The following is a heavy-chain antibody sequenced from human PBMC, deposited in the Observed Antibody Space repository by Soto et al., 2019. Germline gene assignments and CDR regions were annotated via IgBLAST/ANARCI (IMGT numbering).Heavy chain of an antibody. D-gene: IGHD2-15*01. CDR1: GGSISSGGHY. CDR2: IYHSGTT. CDR3: ARIGGRVVGPFDY. V-gene: IGHV4-31*03. Sequence: SETLSLTCTVSGGSISSGGHYWSWIRQHPGKGLEWIGYIYHSGTTYYNPSLKSRVTISVDTSKNQFSLKLTSVTAADTAVYYCARIGGRVVGPFDYWGQGTLVTVSS. J-gene: IGHJ4*02.